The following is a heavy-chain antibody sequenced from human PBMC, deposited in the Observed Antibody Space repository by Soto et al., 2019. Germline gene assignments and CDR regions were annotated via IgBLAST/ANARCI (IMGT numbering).Heavy chain of an antibody. J-gene: IGHJ4*02. Sequence: GGSLRLSCAASGFTFSSYSMNWVRQAPGKGLEWVSSISSSSSYIYYADSVKGRFTISRDNAKNSLYLQMNSLRAEDTAVYYCARDPPVLLWFGDPYAPDYWGQGTLVTVSS. CDR3: ARDPPVLLWFGDPYAPDY. D-gene: IGHD3-10*01. CDR1: GFTFSSYS. V-gene: IGHV3-21*01. CDR2: ISSSSSYI.